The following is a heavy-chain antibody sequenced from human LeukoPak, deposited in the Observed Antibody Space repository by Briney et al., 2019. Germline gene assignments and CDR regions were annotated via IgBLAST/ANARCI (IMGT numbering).Heavy chain of an antibody. D-gene: IGHD6-13*01. J-gene: IGHJ6*03. CDR2: INSDGSST. CDR1: GFTFSSYW. Sequence: GGSLRLSCAASGFTFSSYWMHWVRQAPGKGLVWVSRINSDGSSTSYADSVKGRFTISRDNAKNTLYLQMNSLRAEDTAVYYCARAGYSSSWYYYYYYTDVWGKGTTVTVSS. V-gene: IGHV3-74*01. CDR3: ARAGYSSSWYYYYYYTDV.